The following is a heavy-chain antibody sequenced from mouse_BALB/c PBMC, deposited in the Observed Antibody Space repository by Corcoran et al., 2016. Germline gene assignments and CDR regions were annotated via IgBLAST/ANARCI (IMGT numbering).Heavy chain of an antibody. CDR3: ARFYSSFPY. CDR1: GYSFTSYY. CDR2: IFPGSGNT. J-gene: IGHJ3*01. V-gene: IGHV1-66*01. D-gene: IGHD2-1*01. Sequence: QVQLQQSGPELVKPGASVKISCKASGYSFTSYYIHWVKQRPGQGLEWMGWIFPGSGNTKYNEKFKGKATLTADTSSSTAYMQLSSLTSEDSAVYFCARFYSSFPYWGQGTLVTVSA.